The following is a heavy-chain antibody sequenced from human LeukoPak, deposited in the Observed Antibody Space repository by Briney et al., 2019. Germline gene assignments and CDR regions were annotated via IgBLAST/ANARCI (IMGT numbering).Heavy chain of an antibody. Sequence: GGSLRLSCAASGFTFNTYGMSWVRQAPGERPEWVSTISGSSDETYYADSVKGRFITSRDNSKNTLFLQMNSLRAEDTAVYYCAKGMTVAGTRWGLDYWGQGTLVTVSS. V-gene: IGHV3-23*01. CDR1: GFTFNTYG. D-gene: IGHD6-19*01. J-gene: IGHJ4*02. CDR2: ISGSSDET. CDR3: AKGMTVAGTRWGLDY.